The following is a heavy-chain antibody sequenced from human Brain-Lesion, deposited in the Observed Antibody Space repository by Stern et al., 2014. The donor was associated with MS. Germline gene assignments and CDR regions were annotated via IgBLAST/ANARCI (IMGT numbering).Heavy chain of an antibody. Sequence: EVQLVQSGAEVKKPGESLKISCKGSGYRFTSNWIGWARQMPGKGLEWMGIIWPGDSDTRYSPSFQGQATISANKSISTAYLQWSSLQASDTAMYYCARRGDSSSSGFDYWGQGTLVIVSS. D-gene: IGHD6-6*01. CDR1: GYRFTSNW. CDR2: IWPGDSDT. V-gene: IGHV5-51*01. CDR3: ARRGDSSSSGFDY. J-gene: IGHJ4*02.